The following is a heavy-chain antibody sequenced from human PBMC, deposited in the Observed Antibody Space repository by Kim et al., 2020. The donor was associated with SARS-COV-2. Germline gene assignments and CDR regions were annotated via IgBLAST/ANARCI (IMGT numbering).Heavy chain of an antibody. CDR2: T. V-gene: IGHV3-74*01. J-gene: IGHJ6*02. D-gene: IGHD3-10*01. CDR3: ARVANRSGMDV. Sequence: TSHAGSVKGRFTISRDNAKNTLYLQMNSLRAEDTPVYYCARVANRSGMDVWGQGTTVTVSS.